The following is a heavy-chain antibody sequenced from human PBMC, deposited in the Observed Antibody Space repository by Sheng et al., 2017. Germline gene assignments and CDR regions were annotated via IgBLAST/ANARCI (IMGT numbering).Heavy chain of an antibody. D-gene: IGHD1-26*01. CDR3: ARDLLSIGSYSDL. CDR1: IHLHFLW. V-gene: IGHV1-3*01. CDR2: INGANGAT. Sequence: QVHLVQSGAEVKKAWGLSERFLQGFWIHLHFLWFSLVRQAPGQSLEWMGWINGANGATKYSEKFQGRVTITRXTSATTAHMELSSLRSEDTAVFYCARDLLSIGSYSDLWGQGTLVTVSS. J-gene: IGHJ4*02.